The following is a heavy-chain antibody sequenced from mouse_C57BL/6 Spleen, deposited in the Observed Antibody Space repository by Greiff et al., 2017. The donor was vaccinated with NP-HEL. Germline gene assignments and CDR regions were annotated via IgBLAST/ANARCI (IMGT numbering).Heavy chain of an antibody. Sequence: EVKLVESGGGLVQPGGSLSLSCAASGFTFTDYYMSWVRQPPGKALEWLGFIRNKANGYTTEYSASVKGRFTISRDNSQSILYLQMNALRAEDSATYYCARYYYGKGLLDYWGQGTTLTVSS. J-gene: IGHJ2*01. V-gene: IGHV7-3*01. D-gene: IGHD1-1*01. CDR1: GFTFTDYY. CDR2: IRNKANGYTT. CDR3: ARYYYGKGLLDY.